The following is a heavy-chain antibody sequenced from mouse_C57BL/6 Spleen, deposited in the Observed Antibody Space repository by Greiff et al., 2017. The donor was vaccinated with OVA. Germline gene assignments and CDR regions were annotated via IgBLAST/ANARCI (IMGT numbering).Heavy chain of an antibody. CDR2: INPNNGGT. J-gene: IGHJ3*01. V-gene: IGHV1-26*01. CDR3: ARSIYYGYDGFAY. D-gene: IGHD2-2*01. CDR1: GYTFTDYY. Sequence: VQLQQSGPELVKPGASVKISCKASGYTFTDYYMNWVKQSHGKSLEWIGDINPNNGGTSYNQKFKGKATLTVDKSSSTAYMELRSLTSEDSAVYDCARSIYYGYDGFAYWGQGTLVTVSA.